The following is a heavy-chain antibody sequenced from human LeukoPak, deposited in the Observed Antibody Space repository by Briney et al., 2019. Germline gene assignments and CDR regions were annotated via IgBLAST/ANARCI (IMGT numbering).Heavy chain of an antibody. CDR1: GGSISSYY. Sequence: PSETLSLTCTVSGGSISSYYWSWIRQPPGKGLEWIGYIYYSGSTNYNPSLKSRVTISVDTSKNQLSLKLSSVTAADTAVYYCARLAAAGLPYYYYGMDVWGQGTTVTVSS. D-gene: IGHD6-13*01. J-gene: IGHJ6*02. CDR2: IYYSGST. V-gene: IGHV4-59*08. CDR3: ARLAAAGLPYYYYGMDV.